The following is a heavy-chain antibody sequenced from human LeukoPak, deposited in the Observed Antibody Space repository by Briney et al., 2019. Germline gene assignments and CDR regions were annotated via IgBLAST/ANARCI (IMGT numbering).Heavy chain of an antibody. J-gene: IGHJ6*03. Sequence: SETLSLTCTVSDGLISISTYYWGWIREPPGKGLEWIEYIYYSGSTNYNPSLKSRVTISVDKSKNQFSLKLSSVTAADTAVYYCASLDSSGYSNTFMDVWGKGTTVTVSS. CDR2: IYYSGST. CDR1: DGLISISTYY. CDR3: ASLDSSGYSNTFMDV. D-gene: IGHD3-22*01. V-gene: IGHV4-61*05.